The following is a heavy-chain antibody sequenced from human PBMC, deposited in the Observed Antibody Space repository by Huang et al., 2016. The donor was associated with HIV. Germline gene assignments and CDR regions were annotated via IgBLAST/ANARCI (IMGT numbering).Heavy chain of an antibody. Sequence: EVQLVQSGAEVKKPGESLKISCKGSGYSFTNYWIGWVRQMPGKGMEWMGFIYPDDADTRYSRSFEGQVTISVDKSVTTAYLQWRSLKASDTAIYYCTTYSVSSRYFDYWGQGTLVIVSS. J-gene: IGHJ4*02. V-gene: IGHV5-51*01. D-gene: IGHD1-26*01. CDR1: GYSFTNYW. CDR2: IYPDDADT. CDR3: TTYSVSSRYFDY.